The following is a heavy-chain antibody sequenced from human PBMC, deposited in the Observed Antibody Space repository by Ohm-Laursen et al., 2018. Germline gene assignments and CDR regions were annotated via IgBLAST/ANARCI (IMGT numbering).Heavy chain of an antibody. CDR2: ISSSGSTI. V-gene: IGHV3-11*01. CDR1: GFTFSGYY. CDR3: ASFYCSSTSCYTHYGMDV. J-gene: IGHJ6*02. D-gene: IGHD2-2*02. Sequence: SHRLSCAASGFTFSGYYMSWIRQAPGKGLEWVSYISSSGSTIYYADSVKGRFTISRDNAKNSLYLQMNSLRAEDTAVYYCASFYCSSTSCYTHYGMDVWGQGTTVTVSS.